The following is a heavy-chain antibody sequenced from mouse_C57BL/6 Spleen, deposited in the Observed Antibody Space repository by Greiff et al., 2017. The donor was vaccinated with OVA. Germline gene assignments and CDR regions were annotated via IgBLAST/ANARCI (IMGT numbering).Heavy chain of an antibody. CDR2: IRLKSDNYAT. V-gene: IGHV6-3*01. Sequence: EVKLVESGGGLVQPGGSMKLSCVASGFTFSNYWMNWVRQSPEKGLEWVAQIRLKSDNYATHYAESVKGRFTISRDDSKSSVYLQMNNLRAEDTGIYYCTGTLDSSGYGAYWGQGTLVTVSA. D-gene: IGHD3-2*02. CDR1: GFTFSNYW. CDR3: TGTLDSSGYGAY. J-gene: IGHJ3*01.